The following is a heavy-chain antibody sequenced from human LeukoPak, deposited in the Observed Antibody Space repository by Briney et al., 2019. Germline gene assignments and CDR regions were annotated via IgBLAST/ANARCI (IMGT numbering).Heavy chain of an antibody. CDR2: INPNSGGT. V-gene: IGHV1-2*02. CDR3: ARVAPDFWSGYFLYYFDY. J-gene: IGHJ4*02. CDR1: GYTFTGYY. Sequence: ASVKVSCKDSGYTFTGYYMHWVRQDLGQGREWMGWINPNSGGTNYAKKFQGRVTMTRDTSISTAYMELSRLRSDDTAVYYCARVAPDFWSGYFLYYFDYWSQGTLVTVSS. D-gene: IGHD3-3*01.